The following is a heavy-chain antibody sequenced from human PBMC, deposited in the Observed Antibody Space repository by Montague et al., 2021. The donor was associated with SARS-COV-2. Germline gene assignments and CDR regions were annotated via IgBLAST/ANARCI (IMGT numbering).Heavy chain of an antibody. J-gene: IGHJ4*02. Sequence: SETLSLTCAVSGGSISSSNWWSWVRQPPGKGLEWIGEIYHSGSTNYNPSLKSRVTISVDKSKNQFSLKLSSVTAADTAVYYCARDLFSPYSSGWYADYWSQGTLVTVSS. CDR1: GGSISSSNW. CDR2: IYHSGST. D-gene: IGHD6-19*01. CDR3: ARDLFSPYSSGWYADY. V-gene: IGHV4-4*02.